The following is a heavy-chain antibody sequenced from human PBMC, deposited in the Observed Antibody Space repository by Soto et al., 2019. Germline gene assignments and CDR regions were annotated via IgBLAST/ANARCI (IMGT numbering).Heavy chain of an antibody. Sequence: GGSLRLSCAASGFTFSSYAMTCVRQAPGKGLEWVSAISGSGGITDYVDSVNGRFTISRDNSENTLYLQMNGLRAEDTAVYYCARLQAHTFGPGAYLDCWGQEALVTVSS. V-gene: IGHV3-23*01. CDR2: ISGSGGIT. D-gene: IGHD3-16*01. CDR1: GFTFSSYA. J-gene: IGHJ4*02. CDR3: ARLQAHTFGPGAYLDC.